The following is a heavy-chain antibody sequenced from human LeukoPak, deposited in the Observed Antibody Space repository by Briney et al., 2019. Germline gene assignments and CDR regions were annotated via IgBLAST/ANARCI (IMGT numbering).Heavy chain of an antibody. Sequence: PSETLSLTCTVSGVSMSTYYWGWIRQAPGKGLEWIGYVYHSGTTNYNPSLKSRVSISADTSKNHFSLSLRSVTAADTAAYFCERHGGTIAYFDHWGQGMVVTVAS. V-gene: IGHV4-59*08. CDR3: ERHGGTIAYFDH. D-gene: IGHD1-26*01. CDR2: VYHSGTT. J-gene: IGHJ4*02. CDR1: GVSMSTYY.